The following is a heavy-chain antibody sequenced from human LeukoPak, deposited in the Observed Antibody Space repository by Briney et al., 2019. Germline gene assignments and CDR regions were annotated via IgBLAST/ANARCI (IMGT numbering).Heavy chain of an antibody. D-gene: IGHD3-22*01. V-gene: IGHV3-7*03. J-gene: IGHJ4*02. CDR3: ATSADSSGND. CDR1: GFTFSNYW. CDR2: IKGDGSYK. Sequence: GGCLRLSCAASGFTFSNYWMSWVRQAPGKGLEWVANIKGDGSYKYYVDSVKGRFTISRDNAKSSVYLQMNTLRAEDTAVYYCATSADSSGNDWGQGTLVTVSS.